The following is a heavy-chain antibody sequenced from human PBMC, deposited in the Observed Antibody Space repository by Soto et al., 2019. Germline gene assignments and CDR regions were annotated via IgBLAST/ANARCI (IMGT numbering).Heavy chain of an antibody. J-gene: IGHJ4*02. D-gene: IGHD1-26*01. CDR1: GYSFTTYG. V-gene: IGHV1-18*01. CDR2: ISPYNGKT. CDR3: ARTSHYGSYYFDY. Sequence: ASVKVSCKASGYSFTTYGIFWVRQAPGQGLEWMGWISPYNGKTNYAQKLQGRVTMTTDTSTSTAYMELRSLRSDDTAVYYCARTSHYGSYYFDYWGQGTLVTVSS.